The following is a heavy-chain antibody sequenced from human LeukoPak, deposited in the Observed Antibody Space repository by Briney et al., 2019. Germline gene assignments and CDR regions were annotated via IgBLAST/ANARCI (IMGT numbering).Heavy chain of an antibody. CDR3: ARMAAAGPFDH. CDR1: GGSISSSF. V-gene: IGHV4-59*08. J-gene: IGHJ4*02. D-gene: IGHD6-13*01. Sequence: SETLSLTCTVSGGSISSSFCSWIRQPPGKGLEWIAYMHYSGSSNYNPSLKSRVSMSLDTPKNQFSLKLSSVTAADTAVYYCARMAAAGPFDHWGQGILVTASS. CDR2: MHYSGSS.